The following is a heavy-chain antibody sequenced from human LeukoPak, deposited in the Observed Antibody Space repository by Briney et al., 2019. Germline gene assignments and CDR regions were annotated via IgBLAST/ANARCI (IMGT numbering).Heavy chain of an antibody. D-gene: IGHD1-1*01. V-gene: IGHV3-30*02. CDR1: GFTFSNYG. Sequence: QPGGSLRLSCAASGFTFSNYGMHWVRQAPGKGLEWVAFIRYDGTNKYSADSVKGRFTISRDNSKNTLYLQMNSLRAEDTALYYCAKDQSLQNCYFDYWGQGTLVTVSS. CDR2: IRYDGTNK. CDR3: AKDQSLQNCYFDY. J-gene: IGHJ4*02.